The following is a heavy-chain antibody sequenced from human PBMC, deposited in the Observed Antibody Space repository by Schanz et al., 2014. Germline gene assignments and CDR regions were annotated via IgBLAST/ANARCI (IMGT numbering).Heavy chain of an antibody. Sequence: QVYLVESGGDLVKPGGSLRLSCAASGFTFSDYYMSWIRQAPGKGPEWVSYISSGGSDTYYADSVQGRFTISRDNARNSLYLQMKSLRAEDTAVYYCAKYGGGYSYGFVEYWGQGILVTVSS. D-gene: IGHD5-18*01. J-gene: IGHJ4*02. CDR3: AKYGGGYSYGFVEY. V-gene: IGHV3-11*01. CDR1: GFTFSDYY. CDR2: ISSGGSDT.